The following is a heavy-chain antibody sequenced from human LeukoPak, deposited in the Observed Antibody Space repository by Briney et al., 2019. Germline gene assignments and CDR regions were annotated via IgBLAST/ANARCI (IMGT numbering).Heavy chain of an antibody. D-gene: IGHD3-10*01. CDR1: GGSFSGYY. CDR2: INHSGST. Sequence: SETLSLTCAVYGGSFSGYYWSWIRQPPGKGLEWIGEINHSGSTNYNPSLKSRVTISVDTSKNQFPLKLSSVTAADTAVYYCARGRGGPIVWGQGTLVTVSS. J-gene: IGHJ4*02. V-gene: IGHV4-34*01. CDR3: ARGRGGPIV.